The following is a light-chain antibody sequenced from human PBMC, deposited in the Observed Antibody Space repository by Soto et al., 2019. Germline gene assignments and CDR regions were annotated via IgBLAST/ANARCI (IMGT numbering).Light chain of an antibody. CDR2: YDS. CDR3: QVWDSSRDHSYV. CDR1: NIGSKS. J-gene: IGLJ1*01. V-gene: IGLV3-21*04. Sequence: SYELTQPPSVSVAPGKTARITCGGNNIGSKSVHWYQQKPGQAPVLVIYYDSDRPSGIPERFSGSNSRNTATLTISRVEAGDEADYYCQVWDSSRDHSYVFGTGTKLTVL.